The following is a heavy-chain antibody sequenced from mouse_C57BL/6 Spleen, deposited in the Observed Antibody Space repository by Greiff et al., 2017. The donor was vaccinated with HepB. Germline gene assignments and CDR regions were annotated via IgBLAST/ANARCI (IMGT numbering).Heavy chain of an antibody. D-gene: IGHD3-2*02. CDR3: ARDRAQAN. CDR2: ISDGGSYT. V-gene: IGHV5-4*01. J-gene: IGHJ4*01. Sequence: EVNVVESGGGLVKPGGSLKLSCAASGFTFSSYAMSWVRQTPEKRLEWVATISDGGSYTYYPDNVKGRFTISRDNAKNNLYLQMSHLKSEDTAMYYCARDRAQANWGQGTSVTVSS. CDR1: GFTFSSYA.